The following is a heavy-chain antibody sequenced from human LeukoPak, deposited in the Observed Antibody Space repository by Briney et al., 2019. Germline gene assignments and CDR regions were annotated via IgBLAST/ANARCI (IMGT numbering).Heavy chain of an antibody. CDR1: GGSFSVYY. D-gene: IGHD4-17*01. J-gene: IGHJ5*02. V-gene: IGHV4-34*01. CDR3: ARDRHIQDTVTTSWWFDP. Sequence: SETLSLTCAVYGGSFSVYYWKWIRQPPGKGLEWIGEINHSGNTNYNSSLKSRVTISVDKSKNQFSLKLSSVTAADTAVYYCARDRHIQDTVTTSWWFDPWGQGTLVTVSS. CDR2: INHSGNT.